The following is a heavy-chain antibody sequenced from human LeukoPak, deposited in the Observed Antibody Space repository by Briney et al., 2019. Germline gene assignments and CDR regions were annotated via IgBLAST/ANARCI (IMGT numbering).Heavy chain of an antibody. J-gene: IGHJ5*02. D-gene: IGHD3-16*01. Sequence: SETLSLTCAVYGGSLSGDYWSWIRQPPGKGLEWIWEINHGGNTNYNPSLESRASLSVDTSRNQISLRLSSVTAADTAVYYCARGFGNVRGVTWGQGTLVTVSS. CDR2: INHGGNT. V-gene: IGHV4-34*01. CDR1: GGSLSGDY. CDR3: ARGFGNVRGVT.